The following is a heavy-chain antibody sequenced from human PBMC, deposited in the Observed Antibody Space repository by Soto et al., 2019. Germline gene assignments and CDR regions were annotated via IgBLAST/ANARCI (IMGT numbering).Heavy chain of an antibody. V-gene: IGHV4-34*01. CDR3: ARDPIAVAALDY. CDR1: GGSFSGYY. D-gene: IGHD6-19*01. J-gene: IGHJ4*02. CDR2: INHSGST. Sequence: ASETLSLTCAVYGGSFSGYYCSWIRQPPGKGLEWIGEINHSGSTNYNPSLKSRVTISVDTSKNQFSLKLSSVTAADTAVYYCARDPIAVAALDYWGKGTLVTVSS.